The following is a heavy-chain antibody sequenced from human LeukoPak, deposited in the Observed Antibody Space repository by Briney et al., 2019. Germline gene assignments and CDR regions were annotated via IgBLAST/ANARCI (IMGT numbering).Heavy chain of an antibody. CDR1: GGSISSGGYY. Sequence: PSQTLSLTCTVSGGSISSGGYYWSWIRQPAGKGLEWIGRIYTSGSTNYNPSLKSRVTISVDTSKNQFSLKLSSVTAADTAVYYCAREDPGMDYYYYYYMDVWGKGTTATVSS. V-gene: IGHV4-61*02. CDR2: IYTSGST. J-gene: IGHJ6*03. CDR3: AREDPGMDYYYYYYMDV.